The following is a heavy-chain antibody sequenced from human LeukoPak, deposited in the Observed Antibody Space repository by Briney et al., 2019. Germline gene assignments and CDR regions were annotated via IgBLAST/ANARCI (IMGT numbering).Heavy chain of an antibody. D-gene: IGHD4-11*01. Sequence: GGSLRLSCTVSGFTVSSNSMSWVRQAPGKGLEWVSFIYSDNTHYSDSVKGRFTLSRDNSKNTLYLQMNSLRAEDTAVYYCAKKKTDYSYPSSFDYWGQGTLVTVSS. CDR3: AKKKTDYSYPSSFDY. CDR2: IYSDNT. J-gene: IGHJ4*02. V-gene: IGHV3-66*03. CDR1: GFTVSSNS.